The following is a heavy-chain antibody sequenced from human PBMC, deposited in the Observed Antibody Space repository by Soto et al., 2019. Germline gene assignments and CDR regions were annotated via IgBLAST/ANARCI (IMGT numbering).Heavy chain of an antibody. D-gene: IGHD3-10*01. Sequence: EVQLLESGGGLVQPGGSLRLSCAASGFPLSNYAMSWVRQAPGQGLEWVSLINGGGGNTYYADSVKGRFTISRDNSKNTLYLQMKSLRAEDTAVYYCAKDRLWGGRGELDQWGQGTLVTVSS. V-gene: IGHV3-23*01. CDR1: GFPLSNYA. CDR3: AKDRLWGGRGELDQ. J-gene: IGHJ4*02. CDR2: INGGGGNT.